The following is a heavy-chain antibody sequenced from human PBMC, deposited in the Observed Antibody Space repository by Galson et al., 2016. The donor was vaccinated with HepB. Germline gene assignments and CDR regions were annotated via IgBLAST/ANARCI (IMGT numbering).Heavy chain of an antibody. V-gene: IGHV3-23*03. CDR1: GFTFNTYA. J-gene: IGHJ5*02. CDR2: IHSGGTT. CDR3: ARDAAYCGPTTCHSGWFDP. D-gene: IGHD2-21*01. Sequence: SLRLSCAASGFTFNTYAMSWVRQAPGRGLEWASLIHSGGTTYYADSVKGRFTISRDNSKNTLYLHMNSLRAEDTAVYYCARDAAYCGPTTCHSGWFDPWGQGTLVTVST.